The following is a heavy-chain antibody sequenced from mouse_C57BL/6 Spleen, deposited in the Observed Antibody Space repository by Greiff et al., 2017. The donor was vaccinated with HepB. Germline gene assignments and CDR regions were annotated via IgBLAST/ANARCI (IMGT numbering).Heavy chain of an antibody. J-gene: IGHJ2*01. CDR2: IYPGSGNT. D-gene: IGHD1-1*01. CDR1: GYTFTDYY. CDR3: ARYRNYGSSYYFDY. Sequence: QVQLQQSGAELVRPGASVKLSCKASGYTFTDYYINWVKQRPGQGLEWIARIYPGSGNTYYNEKFKGKATLTAEKSSSTAYMQLSSLTSEDSAVYFCARYRNYGSSYYFDYWGQGTTLTVSS. V-gene: IGHV1-76*01.